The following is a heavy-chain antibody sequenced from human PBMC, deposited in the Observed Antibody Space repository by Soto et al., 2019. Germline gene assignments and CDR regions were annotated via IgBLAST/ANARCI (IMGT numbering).Heavy chain of an antibody. V-gene: IGHV3-30-3*01. CDR2: ISYDGSNK. CDR3: ARDCSSFGNDGMDV. Sequence: QVQLVESGGGVVQPGRSLRLSCAASGFTFSSYAMHWVRQAPGKGLEWVAVISYDGSNKYYADSVKGRFTISRDNSKNTLYLQMNSLRAEDTAVYYCARDCSSFGNDGMDVWGQGTTVTVSS. D-gene: IGHD2-2*01. CDR1: GFTFSSYA. J-gene: IGHJ6*02.